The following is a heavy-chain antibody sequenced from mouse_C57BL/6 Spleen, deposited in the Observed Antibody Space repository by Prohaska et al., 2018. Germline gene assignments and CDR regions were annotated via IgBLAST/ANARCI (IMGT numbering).Heavy chain of an antibody. V-gene: IGHV6-3*01. J-gene: IGHJ2*01. CDR3: IGAYGSSYDY. Sequence: EVKLEESGGGLVQPGGSMKLSCVASGFTFSNYWMNWVRQSPEKGLEWVAQIRLKSDNYATHYAESVKGRFTISRDDSKSSVYQQMNNLRAEDTGIYYGIGAYGSSYDYWGQGTTLTVSS. CDR2: IRLKSDNYAT. D-gene: IGHD1-1*01. CDR1: GFTFSNYW.